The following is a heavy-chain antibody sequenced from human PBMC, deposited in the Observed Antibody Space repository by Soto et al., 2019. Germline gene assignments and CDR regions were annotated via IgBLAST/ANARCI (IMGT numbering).Heavy chain of an antibody. D-gene: IGHD3-9*01. V-gene: IGHV3-15*07. J-gene: IGHJ4*02. CDR2: IKSKTDGGTT. CDR3: TTKAQDILTGYYSGLSDY. CDR1: GFTFSNAW. Sequence: GGSLRLSCAASGFTFSNAWMNWVRQAPGKGLEWVGRIKSKTDGGTTDYAAPVKGRFTISRDDSKNTLYLQMNSLKTEDTAVYYCTTKAQDILTGYYSGLSDYWGQGTLVTVSS.